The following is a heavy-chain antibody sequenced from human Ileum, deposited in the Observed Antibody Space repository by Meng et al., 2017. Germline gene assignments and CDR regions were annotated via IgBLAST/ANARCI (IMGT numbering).Heavy chain of an antibody. CDR1: GFTFSDHY. CDR3: ARWNSGKADY. CDR2: AKNRAQSFTR. D-gene: IGHD1/OR15-1a*01. J-gene: IGHJ4*02. V-gene: IGHV3-72*01. Sequence: GGSLRLSCATYGFTFSDHYMDWVRQAPGKGLERVGRAKNRAQSFTREYAASVEGRFTISRDESKSSLYLQMNSLKIDDTAVYYCARWNSGKADYWGQGTLVTVSS.